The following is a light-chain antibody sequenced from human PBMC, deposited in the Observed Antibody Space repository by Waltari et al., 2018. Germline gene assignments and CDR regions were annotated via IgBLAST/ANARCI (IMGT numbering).Light chain of an antibody. J-gene: IGKJ5*01. V-gene: IGKV3-11*01. CDR1: QSINSY. CDR3: QQRYNWPLT. Sequence: EIVLTQSPATLSLSPGERATLSCRASQSINSYLAWYQQKPGQAPRLLIYDASNRATGVPARFSGSGSGSDFTLTISGLDPEDFAVYYCQQRYNWPLTFGQGTRLEIK. CDR2: DAS.